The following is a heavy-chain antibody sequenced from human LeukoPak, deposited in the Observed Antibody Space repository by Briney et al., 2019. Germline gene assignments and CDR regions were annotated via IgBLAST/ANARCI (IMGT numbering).Heavy chain of an antibody. D-gene: IGHD6-13*01. CDR2: IYYSGST. CDR1: GGSISSHY. V-gene: IGHV4-59*11. Sequence: SSETLSLTCTVSGGSISSHYWSWIRQPPGKGLEWIGYIYYSGSTNYNPSLKSRVTISVDTSKNQFSLKLSSVTAADTAVYYCARGAAAAVYYYYYYYMDVWGKGTTVTVSS. J-gene: IGHJ6*03. CDR3: ARGAAAAVYYYYYYYMDV.